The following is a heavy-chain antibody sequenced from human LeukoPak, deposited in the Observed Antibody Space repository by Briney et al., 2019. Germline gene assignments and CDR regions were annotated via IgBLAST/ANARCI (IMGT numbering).Heavy chain of an antibody. CDR3: ARAMYYYGSGSYAVFDY. Sequence: SETLSLTCTVSGGSISSYYWSWIRQPPGKGLEWIGSIYHSGSTYYNPSLKSRVTISVDTSKNQFSLMLSSVTAADTAVYYCARAMYYYGSGSYAVFDYWGQGTLVTVSS. J-gene: IGHJ4*02. CDR2: IYHSGST. D-gene: IGHD3-10*01. V-gene: IGHV4-38-2*02. CDR1: GGSISSYY.